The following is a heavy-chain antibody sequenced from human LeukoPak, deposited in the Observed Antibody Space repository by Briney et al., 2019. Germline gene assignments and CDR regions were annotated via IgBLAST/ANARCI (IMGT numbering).Heavy chain of an antibody. D-gene: IGHD3-10*01. CDR2: ISYDGSNK. CDR1: GFTFSSYG. J-gene: IGHJ4*02. V-gene: IGHV3-30*18. CDR3: AKSVYYGSGSYYLFDY. Sequence: GRSLRLSCAASGFTFSSYGMHWVRQAPGKGLEWVAVISYDGSNKYYADSVKGRFTISRDNSKNTLYLQMNSLRAEDTAVYYCAKSVYYGSGSYYLFDYWGQGTLATVSS.